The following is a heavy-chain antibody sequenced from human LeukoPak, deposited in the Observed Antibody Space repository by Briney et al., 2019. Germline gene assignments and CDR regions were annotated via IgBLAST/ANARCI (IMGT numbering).Heavy chain of an antibody. J-gene: IGHJ3*02. CDR2: IKQDGSEK. Sequence: PGGSLRLSCVASGFTFSSYWMSWVRQAPGKGLEWVANIKQDGSEKYYVDSVKGRFTISRDNAKNSLDLQMNSLRAEDTAVYYCARQQLNALDIWGQGTMVTVS. CDR1: GFTFSSYW. V-gene: IGHV3-7*01. D-gene: IGHD6-13*01. CDR3: ARQQLNALDI.